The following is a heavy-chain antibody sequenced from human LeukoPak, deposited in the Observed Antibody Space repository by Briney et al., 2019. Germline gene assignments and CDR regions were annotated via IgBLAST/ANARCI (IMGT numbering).Heavy chain of an antibody. Sequence: SETLSLTCTVSGGSISSYYWSWIRQSHGKGLEWIGRIYTSGSTNYNPSLKSRVTMSVDTSKNQYPLKLSSVTAADTAVYYCAREGENYDYVWGRYRYANWFDPWGQGTLVTVSS. D-gene: IGHD3-16*02. CDR3: AREGENYDYVWGRYRYANWFDP. V-gene: IGHV4-4*07. CDR2: IYTSGST. CDR1: GGSISSYY. J-gene: IGHJ5*02.